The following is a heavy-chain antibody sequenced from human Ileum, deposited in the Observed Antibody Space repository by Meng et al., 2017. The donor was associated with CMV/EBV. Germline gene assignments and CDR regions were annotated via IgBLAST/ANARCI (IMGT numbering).Heavy chain of an antibody. V-gene: IGHV3-21*01. CDR1: GFSFTSYS. J-gene: IGHJ4*02. CDR2: ISNSGSYI. D-gene: IGHD2-2*01. CDR3: ARCWGSTSCSSYYFDY. Sequence: GGSLRLSCAASGFSFTSYSMNWVRQDPGKGLEWVSCISNSGSYIYYADSVKGRFTISRDNAKNSLYLQMNSLRAEDTAVYYCARCWGSTSCSSYYFDYWGQGALVTVSS.